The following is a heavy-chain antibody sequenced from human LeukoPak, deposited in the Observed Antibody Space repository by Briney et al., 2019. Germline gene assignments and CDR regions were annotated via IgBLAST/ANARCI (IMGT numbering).Heavy chain of an antibody. J-gene: IGHJ4*02. D-gene: IGHD1-1*01. CDR1: GFAVNSYY. Sequence: GESLRLSCAASGFAVNSYYMSWVRQAPGKGLEWVSAVLRDGSTSHADSVKGRFTISRDNSRNTVYLQMNSLRAEDTAVYYCATETWKDWGQGTLVTVSS. V-gene: IGHV3-53*01. CDR3: ATETWKD. CDR2: VLRDGST.